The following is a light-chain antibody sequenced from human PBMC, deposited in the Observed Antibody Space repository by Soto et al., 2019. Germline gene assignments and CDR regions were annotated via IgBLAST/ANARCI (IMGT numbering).Light chain of an antibody. J-gene: IGLJ1*01. V-gene: IGLV1-47*02. CDR1: SSNIGSNY. CDR3: ATWDDSLSGHYV. CDR2: SNN. Sequence: QSVLTQPLSASGTPGQRVTISCSGSSSNIGSNYVCWYQHLPGTAPKLLIYSNNQRPSGVPDRFSGSKSGTSASLAISGLRSEDEADYYCATWDDSLSGHYVFGTGTKLTVL.